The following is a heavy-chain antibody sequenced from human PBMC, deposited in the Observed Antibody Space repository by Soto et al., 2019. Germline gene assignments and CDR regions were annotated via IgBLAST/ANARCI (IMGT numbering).Heavy chain of an antibody. D-gene: IGHD3-10*01. CDR2: IYSGGST. V-gene: IGHV4-4*07. Sequence: QVQLQESGPGLVKPSETLSLSCGVSGGSISQYYWSWIRQPAGKGLEWIGRIYSGGSTKYNPSLESRLTMSVDTSKNQFALKLSSVTDADTAVYYCARGPGGFGDFSLDYWGQGTLVTVSS. CDR3: ARGPGGFGDFSLDY. J-gene: IGHJ4*02. CDR1: GGSISQYY.